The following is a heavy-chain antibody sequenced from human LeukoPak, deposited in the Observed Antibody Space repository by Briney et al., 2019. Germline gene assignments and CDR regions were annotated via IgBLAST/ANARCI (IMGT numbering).Heavy chain of an antibody. Sequence: GGSLRLSCAASGFTFSSYEMNWVRQAPGKGLEWVSYISSSGSTIYYADSVKGRFTISRDNAKNSLYLQMNSLRAEDTGVYYCARDFNDCSSTSCYKGWVDYMDVWGKGTTVTVSS. V-gene: IGHV3-48*03. J-gene: IGHJ6*03. CDR3: ARDFNDCSSTSCYKGWVDYMDV. D-gene: IGHD2-2*02. CDR1: GFTFSSYE. CDR2: ISSSGSTI.